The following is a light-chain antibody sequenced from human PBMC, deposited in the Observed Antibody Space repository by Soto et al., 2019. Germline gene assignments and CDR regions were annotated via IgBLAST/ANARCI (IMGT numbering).Light chain of an antibody. CDR2: DAS. Sequence: EVVMTQSPATLSVSPGERVTLSCRASQSVRSNLAWYQQKPGQAPRLLTYDASNRATGIPARFTGGGSGTDFTLTITSLEPEDFAVYYCQQRNPLTFGGGTKVDIK. J-gene: IGKJ4*01. CDR1: QSVRSN. V-gene: IGKV3-11*01. CDR3: QQRNPLT.